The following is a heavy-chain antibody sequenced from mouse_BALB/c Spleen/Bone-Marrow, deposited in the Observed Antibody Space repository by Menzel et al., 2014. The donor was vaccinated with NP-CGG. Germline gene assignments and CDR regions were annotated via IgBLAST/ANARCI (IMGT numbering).Heavy chain of an antibody. CDR3: ARLDGYYVAMDY. D-gene: IGHD2-3*01. V-gene: IGHV1S29*02. CDR2: IYPYNGGT. CDR1: GYTFTDYN. Sequence: EVQLQQSGPELVKPGASVKISCKASGYTFTDYNMHWVKQNHGKSLEWIGYIYPYNGGTGYNQKFKSKATLTVDNSSSTAYMELRSLTSEDSAVYYCARLDGYYVAMDYWGQGTSVTVSS. J-gene: IGHJ4*01.